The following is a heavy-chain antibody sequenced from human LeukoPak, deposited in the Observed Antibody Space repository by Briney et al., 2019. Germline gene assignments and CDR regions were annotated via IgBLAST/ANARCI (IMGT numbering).Heavy chain of an antibody. D-gene: IGHD3-16*02. CDR1: GGSFSSYY. CDR2: IDYSGST. Sequence: PSETLSLTCTVSGGSFSSYYWSWLRQPPGRGLEWSGYIDYSGSTTYNPSLKSRVTISVDTSKNQFSLKLSSVTAADTAVYYCAREETFGGVIVEPHNWFDPWGQGTLVTVSS. V-gene: IGHV4-59*01. J-gene: IGHJ5*02. CDR3: AREETFGGVIVEPHNWFDP.